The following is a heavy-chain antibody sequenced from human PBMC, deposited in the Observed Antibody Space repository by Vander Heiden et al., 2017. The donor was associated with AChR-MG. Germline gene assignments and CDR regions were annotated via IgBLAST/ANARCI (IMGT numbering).Heavy chain of an antibody. V-gene: IGHV4-59*11. CDR1: GGSMSGHY. Sequence: QVQLQESGPGLVKPAETLSLACSVSGGSMSGHYWSWIRQPPGRGLEWIGYIHHSGSTNYNPSLSSRVTISLDMSKNQFFLLLTSVTVADTAIYYCARDEGNTWAPLVFAPWGQGSLVSV. CDR3: ARDEGNTWAPLVFAP. D-gene: IGHD3-9*01. CDR2: IHHSGST. J-gene: IGHJ5*02.